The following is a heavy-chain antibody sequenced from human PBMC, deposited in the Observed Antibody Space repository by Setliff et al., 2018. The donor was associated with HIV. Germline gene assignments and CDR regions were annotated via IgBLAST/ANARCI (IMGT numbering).Heavy chain of an antibody. CDR2: ISSSSSTI. D-gene: IGHD1-1*01. CDR3: ASARIPTGGTSTSFDY. J-gene: IGHJ4*02. Sequence: QPGGSLRLSCAASGFTFSIYGMNWVRQAPGEGLEWVSYISSSSSTIYYADSVKGRFTISRDNAGDSLYLQMNSLRVEDTAVYYCASARIPTGGTSTSFDYWGQGTLVTV. CDR1: GFTFSIYG. V-gene: IGHV3-48*01.